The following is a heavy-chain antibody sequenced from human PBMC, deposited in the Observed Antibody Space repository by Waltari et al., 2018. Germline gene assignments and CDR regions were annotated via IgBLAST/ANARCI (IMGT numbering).Heavy chain of an antibody. Sequence: QVQLQQSGPGLVKPSQTLSLTCAISGESVSSNSATWNWIRQSPSRGLEWLGRTYYRSKWYNDYAASVRSRISVNPETSKNQFSLQLNSVTPEDTAVYYCARTVPVGDAFDIWGQGTMVTVSS. CDR1: GESVSSNSAT. V-gene: IGHV6-1*01. J-gene: IGHJ3*02. D-gene: IGHD2-15*01. CDR3: ARTVPVGDAFDI. CDR2: TYYRSKWYN.